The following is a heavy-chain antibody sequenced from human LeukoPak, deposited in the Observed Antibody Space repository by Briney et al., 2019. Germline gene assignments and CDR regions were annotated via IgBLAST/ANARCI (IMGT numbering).Heavy chain of an antibody. V-gene: IGHV3-48*04. D-gene: IGHD6-19*01. Sequence: GGSLRLSCAASGFTFNTYNMNWVRQTPSKGLEWTSYISSSSGAIYYADSVKGRFTISRDNAKNSLYLQMNSLRAEDTAVYYCARRAVAGHKHLDYWGQGTLVTVSS. J-gene: IGHJ4*02. CDR2: ISSSSGAI. CDR3: ARRAVAGHKHLDY. CDR1: GFTFNTYN.